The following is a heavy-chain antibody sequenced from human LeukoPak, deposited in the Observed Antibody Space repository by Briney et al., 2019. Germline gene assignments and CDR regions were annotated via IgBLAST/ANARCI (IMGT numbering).Heavy chain of an antibody. D-gene: IGHD3-3*01. Sequence: SETLSLTCPVSGGSISSYYWSWIRQPPGKGLEWIGYIYYSGSTNYNPSLKSRVTISVDTSKNQFSLKLSSVTAADTAVYYCARGYYDFWSGYSYYYGMDVWGQGTTVTVSS. J-gene: IGHJ6*02. V-gene: IGHV4-59*01. CDR1: GGSISSYY. CDR3: ARGYYDFWSGYSYYYGMDV. CDR2: IYYSGST.